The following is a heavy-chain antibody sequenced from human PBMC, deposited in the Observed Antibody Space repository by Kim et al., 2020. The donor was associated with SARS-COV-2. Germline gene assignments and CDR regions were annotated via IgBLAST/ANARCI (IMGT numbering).Heavy chain of an antibody. V-gene: IGHV3-11*06. J-gene: IGHJ4*02. CDR3: ARVPGGSRFSSGWSYFDY. Sequence: KGRFTIARDNAKNSLNLQMNSRRAEDTAVYYCARVPGGSRFSSGWSYFDYWGQGTLVTVSS. D-gene: IGHD6-19*01.